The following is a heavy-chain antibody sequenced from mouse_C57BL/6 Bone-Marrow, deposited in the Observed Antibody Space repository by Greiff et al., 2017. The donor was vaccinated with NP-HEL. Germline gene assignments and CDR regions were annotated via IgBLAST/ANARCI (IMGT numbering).Heavy chain of an antibody. CDR1: GYTFTDYE. Sequence: VQLQQSGAELVRPGASVTLSCKASGYTFTDYEMHWVKQTPVHGLEWIGAIDPDTGGTAYNQKFKGKAILTADKSSSTAYMQLRSLTSEDSAVFYCGGELGRRLCYYDFGGRGTAITV. CDR3: GGELGRRLCYYDF. D-gene: IGHD4-1*01. V-gene: IGHV1-15*01. J-gene: IGHJ2*01. CDR2: IDPDTGGT.